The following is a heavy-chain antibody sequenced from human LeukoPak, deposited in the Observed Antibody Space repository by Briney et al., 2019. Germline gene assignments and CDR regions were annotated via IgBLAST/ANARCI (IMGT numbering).Heavy chain of an antibody. D-gene: IGHD6-13*01. CDR3: ARDFIAAFFDY. Sequence: GRSLRLSCAASGFTFSSYAMHWVRQAPGKVLVWVAVISYDGSNKYYADSVKGRFTIARDNSKNTLYLQMNSLRAEDTAVYYCARDFIAAFFDYWGQGTLVTVS. CDR1: GFTFSSYA. V-gene: IGHV3-30*04. J-gene: IGHJ4*02. CDR2: ISYDGSNK.